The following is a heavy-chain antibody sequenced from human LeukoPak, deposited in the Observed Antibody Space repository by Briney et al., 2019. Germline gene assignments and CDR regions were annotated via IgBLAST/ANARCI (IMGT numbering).Heavy chain of an antibody. D-gene: IGHD3-22*01. J-gene: IGHJ4*02. V-gene: IGHV4-59*01. CDR3: ARAIYYDSSGYATFDY. CDR1: GGSISSYY. CDR2: IYYSGST. Sequence: SETLSLTCTVSGGSISSYYWSWIRQPPGKGLEWIGYIYYSGSTNYNPSLKSRVTISVDTSKNQFSLKLSSVTAADTVVYYCARAIYYDSSGYATFDYWGQGTLVTVSS.